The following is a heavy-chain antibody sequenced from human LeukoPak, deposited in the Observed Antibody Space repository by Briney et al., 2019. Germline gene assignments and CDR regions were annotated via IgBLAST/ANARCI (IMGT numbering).Heavy chain of an antibody. V-gene: IGHV3-23*01. Sequence: GGSLRLSCAASGFTFSSSAMSWVRQAPGKGLEWLSTISGGGGSTYYAESVKGRFTISRDNSKNTLYLHMKSLRAEDTAVYYCAKGSGWLLPQYFDFWGQGTLVTVSS. CDR1: GFTFSSSA. CDR3: AKGSGWLLPQYFDF. D-gene: IGHD2-21*01. CDR2: ISGGGGST. J-gene: IGHJ4*02.